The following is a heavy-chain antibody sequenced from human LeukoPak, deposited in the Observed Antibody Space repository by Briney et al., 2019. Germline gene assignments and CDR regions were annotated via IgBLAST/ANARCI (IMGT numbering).Heavy chain of an antibody. Sequence: GGSLRLSCAASGFTFDDYGMSWVRQAPGKGLEWVSGINWNGGSTGYADSVKGRFTISRDNAKNSLYLQMNSLRAEETAVYYCAKGGGQTFDYWGQGTLVTVSS. V-gene: IGHV3-20*04. D-gene: IGHD3-16*01. CDR2: INWNGGST. CDR1: GFTFDDYG. J-gene: IGHJ4*02. CDR3: AKGGGQTFDY.